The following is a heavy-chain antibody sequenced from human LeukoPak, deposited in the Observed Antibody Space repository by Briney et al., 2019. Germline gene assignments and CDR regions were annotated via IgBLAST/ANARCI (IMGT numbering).Heavy chain of an antibody. D-gene: IGHD3-16*01. J-gene: IGHJ4*02. Sequence: GASVKVSCKASGYTFTGYYMHWVRQAPGQGLEWMGWINPNSGGTNYAQKFQGRVTMTRDTSISTAYMELSRLRSDDTAVYYCGRTLNYGWGEGGPPPDYWGQGTLVTVSS. CDR3: GRTLNYGWGEGGPPPDY. CDR1: GYTFTGYY. CDR2: INPNSGGT. V-gene: IGHV1-2*02.